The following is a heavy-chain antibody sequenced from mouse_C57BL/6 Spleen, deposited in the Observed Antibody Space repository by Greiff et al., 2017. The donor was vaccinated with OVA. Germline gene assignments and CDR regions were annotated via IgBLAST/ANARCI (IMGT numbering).Heavy chain of an antibody. CDR3: AREGGPIYYGTYYAMDY. D-gene: IGHD2-1*01. CDR2: IYPGDGDT. J-gene: IGHJ4*01. V-gene: IGHV1-82*01. CDR1: GYAFSSSW. Sequence: VKLMESGPELVKPGASVKISCKASGYAFSSSWMNWVKQRPGKGLEWIGRIYPGDGDTNYNGKFKGKATLTADKSSSTAYMQLSSLTSEDSAVYFCAREGGPIYYGTYYAMDYWGQGTSVTVSS.